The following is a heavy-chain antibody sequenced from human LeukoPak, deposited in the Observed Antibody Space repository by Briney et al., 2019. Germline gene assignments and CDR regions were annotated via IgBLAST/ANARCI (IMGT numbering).Heavy chain of an antibody. CDR1: GGTFSSYA. CDR3: ARIAAAGPQDFDY. V-gene: IGHV1-69*05. D-gene: IGHD6-13*01. CDR2: IIPIFGTA. J-gene: IGHJ4*02. Sequence: GSSVKVSCKASGGTFSSYAISWVRQSPGQGLEWIGRIIPIFGTANYAQKFQGRVTITTDESTSTAYMELSSLRSEDTAVYYCARIAAAGPQDFDYWGQGTLVTVSS.